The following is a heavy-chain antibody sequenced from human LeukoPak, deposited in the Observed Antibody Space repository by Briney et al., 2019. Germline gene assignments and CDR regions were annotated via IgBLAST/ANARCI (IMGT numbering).Heavy chain of an antibody. J-gene: IGHJ4*02. CDR2: ISSSSSTI. CDR3: ARERRTGITMVRGATDY. V-gene: IGHV3-48*01. D-gene: IGHD3-10*01. CDR1: GFTFSSYS. Sequence: PGGSLRLSCAASGFTFSSYSMNWVRQAPGKGLEWVSYISSSSSTIYYADSVKGRFTISRDNAKNSLYLQMNSLRAEDTAVYYCARERRTGITMVRGATDYWGQGTLVTVSS.